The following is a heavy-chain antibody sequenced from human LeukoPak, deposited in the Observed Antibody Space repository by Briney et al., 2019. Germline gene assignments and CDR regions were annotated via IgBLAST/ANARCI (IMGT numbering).Heavy chain of an antibody. D-gene: IGHD1-26*01. CDR2: VYSGGST. CDR1: GFTISSDY. Sequence: GESLKISCTASGFTISSDYMTWVRQAPGKGLEWVSVVYSGGSTNYADSVKGRFTISRDDSRNTVFLQMNSLRAEDTAVYYCARNLLGATSHWGQGTLVTVSS. V-gene: IGHV3-66*01. J-gene: IGHJ4*02. CDR3: ARNLLGATSH.